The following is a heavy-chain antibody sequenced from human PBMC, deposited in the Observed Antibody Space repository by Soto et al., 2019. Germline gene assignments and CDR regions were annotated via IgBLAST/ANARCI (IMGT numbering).Heavy chain of an antibody. CDR3: ARDTSGWSLNGLDV. Sequence: QVDLVQSGAEVKKPGSSVTISCKASGSAITRYYIHWVRQAPGRGLAWKGIINPGGGSASYAQKFQDRFTIAKDTSTGTVYMDLRSLRTEDTAVYYCARDTSGWSLNGLDVWGQGTTVNVSS. J-gene: IGHJ6*02. D-gene: IGHD6-19*01. CDR1: GSAITRYY. CDR2: INPGGGSA. V-gene: IGHV1-46*01.